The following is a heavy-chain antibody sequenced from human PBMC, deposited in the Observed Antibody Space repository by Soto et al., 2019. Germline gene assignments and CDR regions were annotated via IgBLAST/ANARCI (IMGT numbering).Heavy chain of an antibody. J-gene: IGHJ5*02. V-gene: IGHV4-4*07. CDR3: VRDIGGSGWFAP. D-gene: IGHD2-15*01. CDR2: IYSSGTT. Sequence: QVQVQESGPGLVKPSETLSLTCTVSGGSINNYYCSWIRQAAGKGLEWIGRIYSSGTTNYNPSLKSRVTMSVDMSQSQFSLTLRSVTAADTAVYYCVRDIGGSGWFAPWGQGTLVAVSS. CDR1: GGSINNYY.